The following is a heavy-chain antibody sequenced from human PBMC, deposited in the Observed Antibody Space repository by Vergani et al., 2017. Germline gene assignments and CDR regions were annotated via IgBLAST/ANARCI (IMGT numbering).Heavy chain of an antibody. V-gene: IGHV4-34*01. CDR2: INQSGST. J-gene: IGHJ1*01. Sequence: QVQLQQWGAGLLKPSETLSLTCAVYGGSFSGYYWSWIRQPPGKGLEWIGEINQSGSTNYNPSLKSRVTISVDTSKNQFSLKLSSVTAADTAVYYCARGILRGVIISRTERKAEFFQHWGQGTLVTVSS. D-gene: IGHD3-10*01. CDR1: GGSFSGYY. CDR3: ARGILRGVIISRTERKAEFFQH.